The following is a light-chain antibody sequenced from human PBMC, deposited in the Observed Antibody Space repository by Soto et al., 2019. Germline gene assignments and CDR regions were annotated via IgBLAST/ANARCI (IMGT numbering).Light chain of an antibody. Sequence: EILFTRSPGTLSLFVGERAILSCRASHSVLSIYLAWYQQKPGQAPRLLIYGASTRATGVPARFSGSGSGTEFTLTICSLQSEDVAVYYCQQYNNLPETFGQGTKVDIK. V-gene: IGKV3-15*01. CDR2: GAS. J-gene: IGKJ1*01. CDR3: QQYNNLPET. CDR1: HSVLSIY.